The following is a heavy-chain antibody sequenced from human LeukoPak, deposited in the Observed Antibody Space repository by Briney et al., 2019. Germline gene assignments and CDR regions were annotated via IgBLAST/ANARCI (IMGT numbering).Heavy chain of an antibody. CDR3: AGDGHSGWYYY. J-gene: IGHJ4*02. D-gene: IGHD6-19*01. CDR1: AFTFSSYE. Sequence: GGSLRLSCAASAFTFSSYEMNWVRQAPGKGLEWVSYISSSGSTIYYADSVKGRFTISRDNAKNSLYLQMNSLRAEDTAVYYCAGDGHSGWYYYWGQGTLVTVSS. V-gene: IGHV3-48*03. CDR2: ISSSGSTI.